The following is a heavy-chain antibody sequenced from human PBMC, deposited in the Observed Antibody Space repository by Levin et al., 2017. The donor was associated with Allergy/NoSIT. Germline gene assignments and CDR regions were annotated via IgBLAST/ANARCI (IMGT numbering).Heavy chain of an antibody. Sequence: PGGSLRLSCAASGFTFSSYDMHWVRQATGKGLEWVSAIGTAGDTYYPGSVKGRFTISRENAKNSLYLQMNSLRAGDTAVYYCARGSGQQLVLDYFDYWGQGTLVTVSS. J-gene: IGHJ4*02. D-gene: IGHD6-13*01. CDR1: GFTFSSYD. CDR3: ARGSGQQLVLDYFDY. V-gene: IGHV3-13*04. CDR2: IGTAGDT.